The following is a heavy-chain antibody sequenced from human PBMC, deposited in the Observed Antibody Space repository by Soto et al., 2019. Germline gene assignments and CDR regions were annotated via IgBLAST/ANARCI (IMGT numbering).Heavy chain of an antibody. CDR2: IIPIFGTA. D-gene: IGHD3-22*01. J-gene: IGHJ3*02. CDR1: GGTFSSYA. CDR3: ARALRDYDSSGYPLPDDAFDI. Sequence: ASVKVSCKAPGGTFSSYAISWVRQAPGQGLEWMGGIIPIFGTANYAQKFQGRVTITADKSTSTAYMELSSLRSEDTAVYYCARALRDYDSSGYPLPDDAFDIWGQGTMVTVSS. V-gene: IGHV1-69*06.